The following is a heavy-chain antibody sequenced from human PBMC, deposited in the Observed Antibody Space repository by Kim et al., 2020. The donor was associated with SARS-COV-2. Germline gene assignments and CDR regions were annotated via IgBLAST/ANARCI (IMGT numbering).Heavy chain of an antibody. CDR3: AAIPTKTHYYYGMDV. CDR1: GYTFTSYG. D-gene: IGHD2-21*01. V-gene: IGHV1-18*01. J-gene: IGHJ6*02. CDR2: ISAYNGNT. Sequence: ASVKVSCKASGYTFTSYGISWVRQAPGQGLEWMGWISAYNGNTNYAQKLQGRVTMTTDTSTSTAYMELRSLRSDDTAVYYCAAIPTKTHYYYGMDVWGQGTTVTVSS.